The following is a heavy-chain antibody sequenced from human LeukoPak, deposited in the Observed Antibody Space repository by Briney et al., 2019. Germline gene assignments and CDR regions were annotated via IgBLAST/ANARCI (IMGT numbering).Heavy chain of an antibody. Sequence: ASVKVSCKASVGTFSSYAISCVRQAPGQGLEWMGRIIPIFGTANYAQKFQGRVTITTDESTSTAYMELRSLRSEDTAVYYCARSDSSGRYYFDYWGQGTLVTVSS. CDR2: IIPIFGTA. D-gene: IGHD3-22*01. J-gene: IGHJ4*02. CDR1: VGTFSSYA. V-gene: IGHV1-69*05. CDR3: ARSDSSGRYYFDY.